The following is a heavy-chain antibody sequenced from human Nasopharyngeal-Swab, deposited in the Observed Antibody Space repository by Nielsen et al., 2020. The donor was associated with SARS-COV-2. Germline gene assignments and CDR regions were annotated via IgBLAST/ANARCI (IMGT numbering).Heavy chain of an antibody. D-gene: IGHD1-7*01. CDR1: GGSISSSSYY. Sequence: SETLSLTCTVSGGSISSSSYYWGWIRQPPGKGLEWIGRIYYSGSTYYNPSLKSRVTISVDTSKNQFSLKLNSVTAADTAVYYCARGEKTGTSPFDYWGQGTLVTVSS. V-gene: IGHV4-39*07. J-gene: IGHJ4*02. CDR2: IYYSGST. CDR3: ARGEKTGTSPFDY.